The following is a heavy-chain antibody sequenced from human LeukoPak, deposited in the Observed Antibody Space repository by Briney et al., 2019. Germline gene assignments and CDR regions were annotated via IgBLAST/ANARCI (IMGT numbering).Heavy chain of an antibody. D-gene: IGHD5-18*01. CDR1: GGSISSYY. CDR3: AREGARGYSYGYDY. CDR2: IYYSGST. J-gene: IGHJ4*02. V-gene: IGHV4-59*01. Sequence: PSETLSLTCTVSGGSISSYYWSWIRQPPGKGLEWIGYIYYSGSTNYNPSLKSRVTISVDTSKNQFPLKLSSVTAADTAVYYCAREGARGYSYGYDYWGQGTLVTVSS.